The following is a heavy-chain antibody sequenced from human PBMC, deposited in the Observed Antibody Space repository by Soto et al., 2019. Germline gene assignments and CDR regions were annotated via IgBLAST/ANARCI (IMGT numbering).Heavy chain of an antibody. CDR2: ISTAGDT. CDR1: GFTFSSYD. CDR3: ARANAGLYYFDY. D-gene: IGHD6-13*01. V-gene: IGHV3-13*01. Sequence: HPGGSLRLSCAVSGFTFSSYDMHWVRQVTGKGLEWVSAISTAGDTYYPGSVKGRFTISRENAKNSLYLQMNSLRAGDTAVYYCARANAGLYYFDYWGQGTLVTVSS. J-gene: IGHJ4*02.